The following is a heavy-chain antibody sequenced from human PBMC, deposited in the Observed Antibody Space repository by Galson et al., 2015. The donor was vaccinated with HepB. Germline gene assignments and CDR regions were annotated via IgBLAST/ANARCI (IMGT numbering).Heavy chain of an antibody. D-gene: IGHD3-9*01. CDR2: IIPVFGTP. CDR1: GGTFSSYA. CDR3: ARAAYDILTDPLGGYLPTSFFYYYRLDV. V-gene: IGHV1-69*06. J-gene: IGHJ6*02. Sequence: SVTVSCKASGGTFSSYAYSWVRMAPGQGLDWVGGIIPVFGTPNYAQKFQGRVTITADKSTSTTHMELSGLRSDDTAVYFCARAAYDILTDPLGGYLPTSFFYYYRLDVWGQGTTVTVS.